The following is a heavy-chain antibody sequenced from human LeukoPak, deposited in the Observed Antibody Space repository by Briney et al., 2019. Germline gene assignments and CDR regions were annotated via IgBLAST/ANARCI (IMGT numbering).Heavy chain of an antibody. CDR1: GGSISSGKYY. CDR3: ARPDSSGYRYAFDI. J-gene: IGHJ3*02. D-gene: IGHD3-22*01. Sequence: PSETLSLTCTVSGGSISSGKYYCSWIRQPAGKGLEWIGRIYTSGSTNYNPSLKSRVTISVDTSKNQFSLRLSSVTAADTAVYYCARPDSSGYRYAFDIWGQGTMVTVSS. CDR2: IYTSGST. V-gene: IGHV4-61*02.